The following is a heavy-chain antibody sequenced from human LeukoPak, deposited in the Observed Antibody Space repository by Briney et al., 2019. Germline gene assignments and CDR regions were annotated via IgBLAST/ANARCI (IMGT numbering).Heavy chain of an antibody. CDR2: ISSSGSTM. V-gene: IGHV3-11*01. D-gene: IGHD5-12*01. Sequence: PGGSLRPSCAASGFIFSDYYMSWIRQAPGKGLEWVSYISSSGSTMYYTDSVKGRFTISRDNAKDSLYLQMNSLRAEDTAVYYRARDPGSGYEEHFDYWGQGTLVTVSS. CDR3: ARDPGSGYEEHFDY. J-gene: IGHJ4*02. CDR1: GFIFSDYY.